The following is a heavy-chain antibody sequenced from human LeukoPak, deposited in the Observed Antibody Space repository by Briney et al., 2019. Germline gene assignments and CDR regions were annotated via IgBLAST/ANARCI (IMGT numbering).Heavy chain of an antibody. CDR1: EGTFSSYA. D-gene: IGHD3-22*01. CDR2: IIPIFGTA. CDR3: ARAPPINYYDSSGLDY. J-gene: IGHJ4*02. Sequence: GASVKVSCKASEGTFSSYAISWVRQAPGQGLEWMGGIIPIFGTANYAQKFQGRVTITADESTSTAYMELSSLRSEDTAVYYCARAPPINYYDSSGLDYWGQGTLVTVSS. V-gene: IGHV1-69*13.